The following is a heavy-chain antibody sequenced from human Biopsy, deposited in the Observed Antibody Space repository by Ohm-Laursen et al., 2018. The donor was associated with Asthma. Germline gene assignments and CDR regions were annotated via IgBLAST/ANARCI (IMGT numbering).Heavy chain of an antibody. CDR2: ISLIFGSI. V-gene: IGHV1-69*01. CDR1: GGTLNNYA. CDR3: AKARCYYFYCDMEV. J-gene: IGHJ6*02. D-gene: IGHD3-3*01. Sequence: SSVKVSCKSSGGTLNNYAISWVRQAPGQGLEWMGGISLIFGSIKYAQKFQDRVTISADVFRNTVHLELSSLRSEDTAVLYCAKARCYYFYCDMEVWGQGTTVTVSS.